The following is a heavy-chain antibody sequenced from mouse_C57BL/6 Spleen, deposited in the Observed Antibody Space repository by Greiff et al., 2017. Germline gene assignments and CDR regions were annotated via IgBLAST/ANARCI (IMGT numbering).Heavy chain of an antibody. V-gene: IGHV1-69*01. CDR1: GYTFTSYW. CDR3: ARSGITTVVARFDY. CDR2: IDPSDSYT. D-gene: IGHD1-1*01. J-gene: IGHJ2*01. Sequence: QVQLQQPGAELVMPGASVKLSCKASGYTFTSYWMHWVKQRPGQGLEWIGEIDPSDSYTNYNQKFKGKSTLTVDKSSSTAYMQLSSLTSEASAVYYCARSGITTVVARFDYWGQGTTLTVSS.